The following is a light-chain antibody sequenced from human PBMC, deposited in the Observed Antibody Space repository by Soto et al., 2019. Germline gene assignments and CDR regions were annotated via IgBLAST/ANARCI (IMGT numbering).Light chain of an antibody. Sequence: EIVMTQSPATQSVSPGERATLSCRASQSVNSNLAWYQQKPGQAPRLLIYGASTRATGVPARFSGSASGKEITITVSSLQSEDFAVYFCQQYNNWPTFGQGTKVEIK. V-gene: IGKV3-15*01. J-gene: IGKJ1*01. CDR1: QSVNSN. CDR2: GAS. CDR3: QQYNNWPT.